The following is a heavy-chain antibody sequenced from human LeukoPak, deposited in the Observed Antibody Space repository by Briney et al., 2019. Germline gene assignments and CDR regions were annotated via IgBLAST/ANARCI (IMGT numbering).Heavy chain of an antibody. J-gene: IGHJ4*02. CDR3: TRGITGTPIDY. D-gene: IGHD1-20*01. CDR2: IYTSGST. CDR1: GGSISSGDYY. V-gene: IGHV4-61*02. Sequence: SETLSLTCTVSGGSISSGDYYWSWIRQPPGKGLEWIGRIYTSGSTNYNPSLKSRVTISVDTSKNQFSLNLSSVTAADTAVYYCTRGITGTPIDYWGQGTLVTVSS.